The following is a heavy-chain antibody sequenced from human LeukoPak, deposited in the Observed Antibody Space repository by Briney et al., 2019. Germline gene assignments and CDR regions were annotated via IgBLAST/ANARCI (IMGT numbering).Heavy chain of an antibody. J-gene: IGHJ4*02. CDR3: ARVGGNSSYFDY. CDR2: INHSGST. CDR1: GGSFSGYY. D-gene: IGHD4-23*01. V-gene: IGHV4-34*01. Sequence: SETLSLTCAVYGGSFSGYYWGWIRQPPGKGLEWIGEINHSGSTNYNPSLKSRVTISVDTSKNQFSLKLSSVTAADTAVYYCARVGGNSSYFDYWGQGTLVTVSS.